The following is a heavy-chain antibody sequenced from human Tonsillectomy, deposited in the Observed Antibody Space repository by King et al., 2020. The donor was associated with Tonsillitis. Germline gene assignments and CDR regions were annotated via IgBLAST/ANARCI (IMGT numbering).Heavy chain of an antibody. CDR3: ARGGPPKVWYFDL. J-gene: IGHJ2*01. CDR1: GYTFTGYY. V-gene: IGHV1-2*02. CDR2: INPNRGGP. Sequence: VQLVESGAEVKKPGASVKVSCKASGYTFTGYYMHWVRQAPGQGLEWMGWINPNRGGPNYAQKFQGRVTMTRDTSISTAYMELSRLRSDDTAVYYCARGGPPKVWYFDLWGRGTLVTVSS. D-gene: IGHD3-16*01.